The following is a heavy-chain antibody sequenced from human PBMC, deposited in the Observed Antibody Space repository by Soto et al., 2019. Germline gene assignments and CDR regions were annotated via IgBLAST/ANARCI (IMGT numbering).Heavy chain of an antibody. D-gene: IGHD2-2*01. Sequence: QVQLVQSGAEVKKPGASVKVSCKASGYTFTSYAMHWVRQAPGQRLEWMGWINAGNGNTKYSQKFQGRVTITRDTSVSTAYMELSSLRSEDTAVYYCARGFRVPAARIISLLDVWGQGTTVTVSS. CDR2: INAGNGNT. V-gene: IGHV1-3*01. CDR1: GYTFTSYA. J-gene: IGHJ6*02. CDR3: ARGFRVPAARIISLLDV.